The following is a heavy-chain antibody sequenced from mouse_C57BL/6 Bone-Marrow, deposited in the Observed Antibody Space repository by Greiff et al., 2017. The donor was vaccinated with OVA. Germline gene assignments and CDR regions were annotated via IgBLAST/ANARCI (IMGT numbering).Heavy chain of an antibody. J-gene: IGHJ2*01. D-gene: IGHD2-4*01. CDR2: INPNNGGT. CDR3: ARWRDYDGYCDY. CDR1: GYTFTDYY. Sequence: VQLQQSGPELVKPGASVKISCKASGYTFTDYYMNWVKQSHGKSLEWIGDINPNNGGTSYNQKLKGKATLTVDKSSSTAYMELRSLTSEDSAVYYCARWRDYDGYCDYWGQGTTLTVSS. V-gene: IGHV1-26*01.